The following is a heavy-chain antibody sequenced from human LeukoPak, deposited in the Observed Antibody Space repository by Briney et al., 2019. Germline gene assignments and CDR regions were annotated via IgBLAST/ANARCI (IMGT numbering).Heavy chain of an antibody. V-gene: IGHV4-39*01. J-gene: IGHJ4*02. CDR3: ARRGVYDCWTGYYRGYFDY. D-gene: IGHD3-3*01. Sequence: PSETLSLTCTVSGGSISTSNYYWGWIRQPPGKGLEWIGSIFNSERIYYNPSLKSPVSLSVDPTKKQFSLKLSSVPAADPAVNYRARRGVYDCWTGYYRGYFDYWGQGTLVTGSS. CDR2: IFNSERI. CDR1: GGSISTSNYY.